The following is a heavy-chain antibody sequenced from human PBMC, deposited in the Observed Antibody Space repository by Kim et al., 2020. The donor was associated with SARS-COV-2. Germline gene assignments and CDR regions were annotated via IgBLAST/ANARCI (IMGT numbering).Heavy chain of an antibody. D-gene: IGHD3-22*01. CDR3: ARGYYYDSSGGWDYYYYYGMDV. J-gene: IGHJ6*02. Sequence: SETLSLTCAVSGGSISSSNWWRWVRQPPGKGLEWIGEIYHSGSTNYNPSLKSRVTISVDKSKNQFSLKLSSVTAADTAVYYCARGYYYDSSGGWDYYYYYGMDVWGQGTTVTVSS. CDR2: IYHSGST. CDR1: GGSISSSNW. V-gene: IGHV4-4*02.